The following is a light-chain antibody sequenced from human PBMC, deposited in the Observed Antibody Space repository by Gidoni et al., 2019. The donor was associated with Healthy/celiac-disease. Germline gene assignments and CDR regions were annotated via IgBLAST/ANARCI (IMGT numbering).Light chain of an antibody. Sequence: QAGLTQPPSVSKGLRQTATLTCTGNSNNVGNQGAAWLQQHQGHPPKLLSYRNNNRPSGISERLSASRSGNTASLTITGLQPEDEADYYCSAWDSSLSAGVFGGGTKLNVL. CDR3: SAWDSSLSAGV. V-gene: IGLV10-54*01. CDR1: SNNVGNQG. J-gene: IGLJ2*01. CDR2: RNN.